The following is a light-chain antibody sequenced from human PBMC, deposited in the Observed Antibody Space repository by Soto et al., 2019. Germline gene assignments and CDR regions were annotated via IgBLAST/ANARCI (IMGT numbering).Light chain of an antibody. J-gene: IGKJ1*01. Sequence: EIVMTQSPATLSVSPGERATLSCSASQIVSSHLAWYQQKPGQAPRLLIYGASTRATGIPARFGGSRSGTEFTLTISSLQSEDFAVYYCQQYNNWPWTFGQGTKVEIK. CDR1: QIVSSH. V-gene: IGKV3-15*01. CDR2: GAS. CDR3: QQYNNWPWT.